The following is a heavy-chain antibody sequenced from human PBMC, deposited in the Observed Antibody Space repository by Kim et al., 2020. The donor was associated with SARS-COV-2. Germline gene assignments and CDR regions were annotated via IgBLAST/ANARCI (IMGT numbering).Heavy chain of an antibody. V-gene: IGHV3-33*05. D-gene: IGHD3-22*01. CDR1: GFTFSSYG. Sequence: GGSLRLSCAASGFTFSSYGMHWVRQAPGKGLEWVAVISYDGSNKYYADSVKGRFTISRDNSKNTLYLQMNSLRAEDTAVYYCARDLLRRASDPNYYDSSGYWGALGYWGQGTLVTVSS. J-gene: IGHJ4*02. CDR2: ISYDGSNK. CDR3: ARDLLRRASDPNYYDSSGYWGALGY.